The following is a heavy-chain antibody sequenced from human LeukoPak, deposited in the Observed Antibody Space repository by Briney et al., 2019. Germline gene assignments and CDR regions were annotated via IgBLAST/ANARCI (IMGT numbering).Heavy chain of an antibody. J-gene: IGHJ4*02. V-gene: IGHV3-30*02. D-gene: IGHD5-18*01. CDR3: TKDIRRGDNYGYDQFAY. CDR1: GFTFSSYW. CDR2: IQYDGTNK. Sequence: GGSLRLSCAASGFTFSSYWMSWVRQAPGKGLEWLAFIQYDGTNKYYADSVKGRFTISRDNSKKMLYLQMNSLRAEDTALYYCTKDIRRGDNYGYDQFAYWGQGTLVTVSS.